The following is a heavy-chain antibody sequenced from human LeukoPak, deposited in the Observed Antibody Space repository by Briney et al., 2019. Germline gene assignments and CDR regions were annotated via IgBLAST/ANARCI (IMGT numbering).Heavy chain of an antibody. V-gene: IGHV4-59*01. Sequence: SETLSLTCTVSGGSISSYYWSWIRQPPGKGLEWIGYIYYSGSTNYNPSLKSRVTISVDTSKNQFSLKLSSVTAADTAVYYCARDVVRGYCGGDCYSRYFDYWGQGTLVTVSS. CDR2: IYYSGST. J-gene: IGHJ4*02. CDR3: ARDVVRGYCGGDCYSRYFDY. D-gene: IGHD2-21*02. CDR1: GGSISSYY.